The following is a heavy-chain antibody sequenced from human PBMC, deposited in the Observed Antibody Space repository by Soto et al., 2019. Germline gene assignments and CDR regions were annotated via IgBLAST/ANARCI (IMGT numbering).Heavy chain of an antibody. CDR1: GFTFSSYG. V-gene: IGHV3-30*18. CDR2: ISYDGSNK. Sequence: QVQLVESGGGVVLPGRSLRLSCAASGFTFSSYGMHWVRQAPGKGLEWVAVISYDGSNKYYADSVKGRFTISRDNSKNTLYLQMNSLRAEDTAVYYCAKDPRRGYYDSSGYYYYGMHVWGQGTTVTVSS. D-gene: IGHD3-22*01. CDR3: AKDPRRGYYDSSGYYYYGMHV. J-gene: IGHJ6*02.